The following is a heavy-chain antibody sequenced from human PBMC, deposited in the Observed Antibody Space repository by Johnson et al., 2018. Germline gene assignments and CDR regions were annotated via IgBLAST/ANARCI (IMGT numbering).Heavy chain of an antibody. J-gene: IGHJ4*02. CDR1: GFSFSDYA. Sequence: QVQLVQSGGGVVQPGTSLRLYCAASGFSFSDYALLWVRQAQGRGLEWVALISYDGSDQYYTDSVRGRFTLSRDDSKNTLYLQMNSLRTEDTAVYYCARERTGYYPHCWGQGALVTVSS. CDR3: ARERTGYYPHC. V-gene: IGHV3-30-3*01. D-gene: IGHD3/OR15-3a*01. CDR2: ISYDGSDQ.